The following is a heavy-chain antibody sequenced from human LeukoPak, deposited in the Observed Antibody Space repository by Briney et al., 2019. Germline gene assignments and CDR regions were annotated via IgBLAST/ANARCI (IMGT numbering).Heavy chain of an antibody. CDR2: IGGTGVRT. V-gene: IGHV3-23*01. J-gene: IGHJ4*02. CDR1: GFTFSSYG. Sequence: PGGSLRLSCAASGFTFSSYGMHWVRQAPGKGLEWVSTIGGTGVRTYYADSVKGRFTISRDNSKNTLYLQINSLRAEDTAVYFCAKDRLGGPYFFHYWGQGTLVTVSS. D-gene: IGHD3-16*01. CDR3: AKDRLGGPYFFHY.